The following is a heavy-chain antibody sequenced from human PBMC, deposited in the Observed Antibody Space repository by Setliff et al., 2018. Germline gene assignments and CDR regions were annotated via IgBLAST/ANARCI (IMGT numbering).Heavy chain of an antibody. CDR3: ARDPGHGGDSDY. CDR2: IGHTGSI. J-gene: IGHJ4*02. V-gene: IGHV4-38-2*02. CDR1: GYSISSGYI. Sequence: SETLSLTCTVSGYSISSGYIWGWIRQPPGKRLEWVGNIGHTGSINYNPSLKSRLTIPRDTSKNQVSLKLNSVTATDTAVYYCARDPGHGGDSDYWGQGILVTVSS. D-gene: IGHD2-21*02.